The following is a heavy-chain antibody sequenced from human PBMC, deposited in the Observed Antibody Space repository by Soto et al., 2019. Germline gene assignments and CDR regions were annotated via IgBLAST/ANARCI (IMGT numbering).Heavy chain of an antibody. CDR3: AHSVVAGLGYYFDY. J-gene: IGHJ4*02. CDR2: IYWDDDK. Sequence: QITLKESGPTLVKPTQPLTLTCIFSGFSLSTTRVAVGWIRQPPGKALEWLALIYWDDDKRYSPFLKSRLTITKDTSKNQVVLTMTIMDPVDTATYYCAHSVVAGLGYYFDYWGQGTLVTVSS. D-gene: IGHD6-19*01. V-gene: IGHV2-5*02. CDR1: GFSLSTTRVA.